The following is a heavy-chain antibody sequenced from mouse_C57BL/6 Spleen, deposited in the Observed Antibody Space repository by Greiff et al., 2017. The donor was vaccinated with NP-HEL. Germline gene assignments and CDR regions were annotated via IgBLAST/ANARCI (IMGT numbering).Heavy chain of an antibody. CDR2: INPNDGGT. V-gene: IGHV1-22*01. CDR3: ARTDY. CDR1: GYTFTDYH. Sequence: VQLQQSGPELVKPGASVKMSCKASGYTFTDYHMPWVKQSPGKSLEWIGYINPNDGGTNYNQKFKGQATLTVHKSSSTAYTAVRSLASADSAVYCCARTDYWGQGTTLTVSS. J-gene: IGHJ2*01.